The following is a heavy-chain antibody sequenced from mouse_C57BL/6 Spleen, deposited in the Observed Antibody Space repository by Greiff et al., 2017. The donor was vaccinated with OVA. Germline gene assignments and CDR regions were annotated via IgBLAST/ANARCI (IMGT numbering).Heavy chain of an antibody. V-gene: IGHV1-52*01. Sequence: VQLQQPGAELVRPGSSVKLSCKASGYTFTSYWMHWVKQRPIQGLEWIGNIDPSDSETHYNQKFKDKATLTVEKSSSTAYMQLSSLTSEDSAVYYCARWGGYYGYFDVWGTGTTVTVSS. CDR2: IDPSDSET. CDR3: ARWGGYYGYFDV. D-gene: IGHD1-1*02. J-gene: IGHJ1*03. CDR1: GYTFTSYW.